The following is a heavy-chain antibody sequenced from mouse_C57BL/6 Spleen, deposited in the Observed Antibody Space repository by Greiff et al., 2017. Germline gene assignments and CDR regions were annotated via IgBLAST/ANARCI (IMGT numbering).Heavy chain of an antibody. CDR3: TRPYGYDVCVAMDY. CDR2: FYPGDGDT. V-gene: IGHV1-82*01. J-gene: IGHJ4*01. D-gene: IGHD2-2*01. Sequence: QVQLQQSGPELVKPGASVKISCKASGYAFSSSWMNWVKQRHGKGLEWIGRFYPGDGDTNYNGKFKGKATLTANKSSSTAYMQLSSLTSEYSAVYFCTRPYGYDVCVAMDYWGQGTSVTVSS. CDR1: GYAFSSSW.